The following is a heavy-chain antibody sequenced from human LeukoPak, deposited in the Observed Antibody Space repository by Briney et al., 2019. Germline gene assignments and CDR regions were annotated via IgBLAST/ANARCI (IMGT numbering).Heavy chain of an antibody. V-gene: IGHV3-48*01. D-gene: IGHD2-21*02. CDR3: ARDRLTTIEGGGYYFDY. CDR2: ISSSSSTI. Sequence: PGGSLRLSCAASGFTFSSYSMNWVRQAPGQGLEWVSYISSSSSTIYYADPVKGRFTISRDNAKNSLYLQMNSLRAEDTAVYYCARDRLTTIEGGGYYFDYWGQGTLVTVSS. CDR1: GFTFSSYS. J-gene: IGHJ4*02.